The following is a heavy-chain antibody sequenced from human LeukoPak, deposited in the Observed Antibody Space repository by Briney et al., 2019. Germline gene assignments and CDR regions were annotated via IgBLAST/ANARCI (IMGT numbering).Heavy chain of an antibody. D-gene: IGHD6-19*01. Sequence: PSETLSLTCTVSGGSISSYYWSWIRQPPGKGLEWIGYIYYSGSTNYNPSLKSRVTISVDTSKNQFSLKLSSVTAADTAAYYCARDQGPDSSGWSLYYYYYMDVWGKGTTVTVSS. CDR1: GGSISSYY. CDR2: IYYSGST. CDR3: ARDQGPDSSGWSLYYYYYMDV. V-gene: IGHV4-59*01. J-gene: IGHJ6*03.